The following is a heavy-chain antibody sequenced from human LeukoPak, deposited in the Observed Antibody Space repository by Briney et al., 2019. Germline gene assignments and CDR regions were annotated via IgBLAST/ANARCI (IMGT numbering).Heavy chain of an antibody. CDR3: AREVAVGIGAYNY. J-gene: IGHJ4*02. V-gene: IGHV3-7*01. CDR2: INLDGNEK. D-gene: IGHD6-13*01. CDR1: GFTFSSYW. Sequence: GGSLRLSCVASGFTFSSYWMSWVRHAPGKGLEWVANINLDGNEKYYIDSVKGRFTISRDNAKNSLYLQMSSLRAEDTALYYCAREVAVGIGAYNYWGQGTLVTVSS.